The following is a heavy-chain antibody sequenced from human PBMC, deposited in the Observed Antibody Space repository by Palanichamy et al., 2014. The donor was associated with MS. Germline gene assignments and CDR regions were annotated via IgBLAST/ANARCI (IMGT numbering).Heavy chain of an antibody. CDR3: ATSDFTIGVDY. V-gene: IGHV3-48*04. CDR2: ISSSSSTI. Sequence: EVRTGGGLGGGLGTSRGGPVRLSCAASRFTFSTFSMSWVRQAPGKGLEWISYISSSSSTIYYADSVKGRFTISRDNAKNSLYLQMNSLRAEDTAVYYCATSDFTIGVDYWGQGALVTVSS. J-gene: IGHJ4*02. CDR1: RFTFSTFS. D-gene: IGHD3/OR15-3a*01.